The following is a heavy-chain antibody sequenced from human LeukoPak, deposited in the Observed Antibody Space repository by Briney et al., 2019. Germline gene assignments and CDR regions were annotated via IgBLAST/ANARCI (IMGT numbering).Heavy chain of an antibody. V-gene: IGHV1-8*03. CDR2: MNPNSGNT. CDR1: GYTFTSYD. CDR3: ARGSQTYYDFWSGYPPAFDI. Sequence: GASVKVSCKASGYTFTSYDINWVRQATGQGLEWMGWMNPNSGNTGYAQKFQGRVTITRNTSISTAYMELSSLRSEDTAVYYCARGSQTYYDFWSGYPPAFDIWGQGTMVTVSS. J-gene: IGHJ3*02. D-gene: IGHD3-3*01.